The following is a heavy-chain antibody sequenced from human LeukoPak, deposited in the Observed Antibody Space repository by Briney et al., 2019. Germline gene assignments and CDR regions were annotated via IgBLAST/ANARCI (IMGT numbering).Heavy chain of an antibody. CDR3: ARDPPGAAAYYYYGMDV. V-gene: IGHV1-18*01. Sequence: ASVKVSCEASGYTFTSYGISWVRQAPGQGLEWMGWISAYNGNTNYAQKLQGRVTMTTDTSTSTAYMELRSLRSDDTAVYYCARDPPGAAAYYYYGMDVWGQGTTVTVSS. CDR2: ISAYNGNT. CDR1: GYTFTSYG. J-gene: IGHJ6*02. D-gene: IGHD6-13*01.